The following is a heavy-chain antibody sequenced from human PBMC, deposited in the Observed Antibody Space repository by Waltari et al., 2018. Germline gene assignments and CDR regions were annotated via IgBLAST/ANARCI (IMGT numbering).Heavy chain of an antibody. D-gene: IGHD2-21*01. CDR1: GGPFSSYA. CDR3: ARDGSGDWYFDL. J-gene: IGHJ2*01. V-gene: IGHV1-69*14. CDR2: IIPIFGTA. Sequence: QVQLVQSGAEVKKPGSSVKVSCKSSGGPFSSYAISWVRQAPVQGLAWMGGIIPIFGTANYAQKFQGRVTITADKSTSTAYMELSSLRSEDTAVYYCARDGSGDWYFDLWGRGTLVTVSS.